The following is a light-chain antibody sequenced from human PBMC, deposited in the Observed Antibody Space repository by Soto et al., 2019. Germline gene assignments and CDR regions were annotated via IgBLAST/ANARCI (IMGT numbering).Light chain of an antibody. CDR3: QQYNYWPPIT. J-gene: IGKJ5*01. CDR1: QSAGNF. CDR2: YIS. V-gene: IGKV3-15*01. Sequence: EIVRPQSTATLSVSPGATASLYCRSSQSAGNFLAWYQQTPRQAPRLLIYYISTRATGIPARFSGSGSGTEFTLTISSLQSEDCAVYYWQQYNYWPPITVGQGTRL.